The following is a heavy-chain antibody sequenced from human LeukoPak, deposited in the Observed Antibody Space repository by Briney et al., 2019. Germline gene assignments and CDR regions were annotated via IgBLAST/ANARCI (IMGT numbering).Heavy chain of an antibody. CDR3: ARSLGYCSSTSCVNYYYGMDV. D-gene: IGHD2-2*01. CDR1: GYTFTSYG. Sequence: GASVKVSCKASGYTFTSYGISWVRQAPGQGLEWMGRIIPILGIANYAQKFQGRVTITADKSTSTAYMELSSLRSEDTAVYYCARSLGYCSSTSCVNYYYGMDVWGQGTTVTVSS. J-gene: IGHJ6*02. CDR2: IIPILGIA. V-gene: IGHV1-69*04.